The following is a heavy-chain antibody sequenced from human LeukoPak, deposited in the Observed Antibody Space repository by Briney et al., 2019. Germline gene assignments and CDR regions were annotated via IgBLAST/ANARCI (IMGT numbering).Heavy chain of an antibody. V-gene: IGHV3-48*01. Sequence: GGSLRLSCAASGFTFSSYSMNWVRQAPGKGLEWVSYISSNSSTIYYADSVKGRFTISRDNAKNSLYLQMNSLRAEDTAVYYCARDLYSSSWYGGGQLDYWGQGTLVTVSS. CDR2: ISSNSSTI. J-gene: IGHJ4*02. CDR3: ARDLYSSSWYGGGQLDY. D-gene: IGHD6-13*01. CDR1: GFTFSSYS.